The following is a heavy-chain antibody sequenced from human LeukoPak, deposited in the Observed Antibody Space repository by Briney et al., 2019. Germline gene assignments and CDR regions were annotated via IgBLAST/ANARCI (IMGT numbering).Heavy chain of an antibody. V-gene: IGHV3-13*04. J-gene: IGHJ4*02. Sequence: PGGSLRLSCAASGFTFSSYDMHWVRQATGKGLEWVSAIGNAGDTYYPGSVKGRLTIFRENDKNSLYLHMNSMRAGDTAVYYCARGAWNYYGSGGYDNFDYWGQGTLVTVSS. CDR3: ARGAWNYYGSGGYDNFDY. D-gene: IGHD3-10*01. CDR1: GFTFSSYD. CDR2: IGNAGDT.